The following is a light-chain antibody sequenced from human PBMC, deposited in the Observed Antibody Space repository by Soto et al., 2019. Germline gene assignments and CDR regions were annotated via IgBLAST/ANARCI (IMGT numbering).Light chain of an antibody. CDR3: QQSYSSPQMYT. CDR2: AAS. V-gene: IGKV1-39*01. J-gene: IGKJ2*01. CDR1: QTISSS. Sequence: DIQMTQSPSSLSASVGDRVTITCRASQTISSSLNWYQQKPGKAPDLLIYAASNLQSGVPSRFSGSGSGSDFTLTISSLQPEDFATYYCQQSYSSPQMYTLGQGIRLEIK.